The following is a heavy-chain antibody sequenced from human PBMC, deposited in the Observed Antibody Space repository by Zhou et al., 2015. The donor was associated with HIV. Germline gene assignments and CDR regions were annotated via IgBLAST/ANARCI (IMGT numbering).Heavy chain of an antibody. D-gene: IGHD6-6*01. CDR3: ARDRGEATRPDWRYFDL. V-gene: IGHV1-69*06. Sequence: QVLLVQSGAEVKKPGSSVKVSCLASGATFGYYAISWVRQAPGQGLEWMGGIIPIFGTANYAQKFQGRVTFTADRSTSTAYMDLRSLKFEDTAMYYCARDRGEATRPDWRYFDLWGRGTLVTVSS. CDR2: IIPIFGTA. J-gene: IGHJ2*01. CDR1: GATFGYYA.